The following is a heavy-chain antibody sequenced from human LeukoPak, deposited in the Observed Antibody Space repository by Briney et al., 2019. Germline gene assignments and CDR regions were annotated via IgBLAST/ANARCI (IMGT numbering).Heavy chain of an antibody. CDR2: IWYDGSNR. Sequence: PGGSLRLSCEASGFTFRGNGMHWVRQAPGRGLEWVAIIWYDGSNRYYADSVKGRFTISRDNSKNTLFLQMNSLTAEDTAVYYCARDQGTSVTAMVGGHFDYWGPGTLVTVSS. CDR1: GFTFRGNG. CDR3: ARDQGTSVTAMVGGHFDY. J-gene: IGHJ4*02. V-gene: IGHV3-33*01. D-gene: IGHD4-17*01.